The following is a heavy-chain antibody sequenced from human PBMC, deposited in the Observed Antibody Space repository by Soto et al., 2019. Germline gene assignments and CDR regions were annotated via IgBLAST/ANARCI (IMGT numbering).Heavy chain of an antibody. V-gene: IGHV3-23*01. D-gene: IGHD3-3*01. J-gene: IGHJ4*02. CDR1: GFTFSSYA. Sequence: EVQLLESGGGLVQPGGSLRLSCAASGFTFSSYAMSWVRQAPGKGLEWVSAISGSGGSTYYADSVKGRFTISRDNSKNTLYLQMNSLRAEDTAVYYCARWEYYDFWSGYYTGYYFDYWGQGTLVTVSS. CDR2: ISGSGGST. CDR3: ARWEYYDFWSGYYTGYYFDY.